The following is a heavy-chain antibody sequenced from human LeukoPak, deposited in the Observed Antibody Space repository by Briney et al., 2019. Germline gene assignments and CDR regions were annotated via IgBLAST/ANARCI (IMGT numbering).Heavy chain of an antibody. CDR3: ARWEGLVTAAVRV. V-gene: IGHV5-51*01. D-gene: IGHD6-13*01. CDR1: GYSFTSYW. CDR2: IYPGDSDT. Sequence: GESLKISCKGSGYSFTSYWIGWVRQMPGKGLEWMGIIYPGDSDTRYSPSFQGQVTISADKSISTAYLQWNSLKASDTAMYYCARWEGLVTAAVRVWGQGTLVTVSS. J-gene: IGHJ4*02.